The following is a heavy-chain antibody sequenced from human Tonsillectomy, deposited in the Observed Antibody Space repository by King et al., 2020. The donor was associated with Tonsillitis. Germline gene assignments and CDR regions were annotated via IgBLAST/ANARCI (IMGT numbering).Heavy chain of an antibody. CDR2: INRDGSRT. CDR1: GFTFSSYW. V-gene: IGHV3-74*01. J-gene: IGHJ6*03. CDR3: ARETQAYYYYMDV. Sequence: VQLVESGGGLVQPGGSLRLSCAASGFTFSSYWMDWVRQAPGKGLVWVSRINRDGSRTGYADSVKGRFTISRDNAKNTLYLQMNSLRAEDTAVYYCARETQAYYYYMDVWGKGTTVTVSS.